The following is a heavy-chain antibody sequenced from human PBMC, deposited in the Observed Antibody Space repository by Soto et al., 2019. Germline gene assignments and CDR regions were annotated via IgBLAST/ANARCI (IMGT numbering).Heavy chain of an antibody. J-gene: IGHJ4*02. V-gene: IGHV1-46*01. Sequence: ASVKVSCKASGYTFTSYYMHWVRQAPGQVLEWIGIINPSGGSTSYAQKFQGRVTMTRDTSTSTVYMELSSLRSEDTAVYYCARDPWSGYSFDYWGQGTLVTVSS. CDR1: GYTFTSYY. CDR3: ARDPWSGYSFDY. CDR2: INPSGGST. D-gene: IGHD3-3*01.